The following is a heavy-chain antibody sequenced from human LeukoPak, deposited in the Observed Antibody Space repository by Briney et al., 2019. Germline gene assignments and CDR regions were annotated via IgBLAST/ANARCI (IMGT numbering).Heavy chain of an antibody. J-gene: IGHJ4*02. V-gene: IGHV3-11*05. D-gene: IGHD6-13*01. CDR3: ARADSSSWFDY. Sequence: PGGSLRLSCDASGFTFSDYYMTWIRQAPGKGLEWVSHISSSGSYRNYADSVKGRFTISRDNAKNSLYLQMNSLRADDTAVYYCARADSSSWFDYWGQGVLVTVSS. CDR2: ISSSGSYR. CDR1: GFTFSDYY.